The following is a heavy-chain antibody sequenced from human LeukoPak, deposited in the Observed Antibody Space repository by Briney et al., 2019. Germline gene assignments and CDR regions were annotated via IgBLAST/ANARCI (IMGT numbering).Heavy chain of an antibody. Sequence: PSETLSLTCTVSGGSISSYYWSWIRQPPGKGLEWIGYIYYSGSTNYNPSLKSRVTISVDTSKNQFSLKLSSVTAADTAVYYCARAFGEKLFGDYVWGSYRLDYWGQGTLVTVSS. V-gene: IGHV4-59*01. CDR1: GGSISSYY. CDR2: IYYSGST. D-gene: IGHD3-16*02. J-gene: IGHJ4*02. CDR3: ARAFGEKLFGDYVWGSYRLDY.